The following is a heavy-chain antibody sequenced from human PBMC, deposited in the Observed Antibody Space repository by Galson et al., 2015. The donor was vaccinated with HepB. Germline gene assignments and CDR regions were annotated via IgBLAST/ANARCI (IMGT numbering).Heavy chain of an antibody. V-gene: IGHV4-4*07. CDR3: ARFSSAVPAATDAFDI. CDR2: IYTSGST. D-gene: IGHD2-2*01. J-gene: IGHJ3*02. CDR1: GGSISSYY. Sequence: CTVSGGSISSYYWSWIRQPAGKGLEWIGRIYTSGSTNYNPSLKSRVTMSVDTSKNQFSLKLTSVTAADTAVYYCARFSSAVPAATDAFDIWGQGTMVTVSS.